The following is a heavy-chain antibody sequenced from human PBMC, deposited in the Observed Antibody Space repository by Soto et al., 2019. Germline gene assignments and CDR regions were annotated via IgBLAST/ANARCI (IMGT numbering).Heavy chain of an antibody. J-gene: IGHJ5*02. Sequence: ASVKVSCKASGYTFTSYGISWVRQAPGQGLEWMGWISAYNGNTNYAQKLQGRVTMTTDTSTSTAYMELRSLRSDDTAVYYCARVDFWSGYFNWFDPWGQGTLVTVSS. CDR2: ISAYNGNT. V-gene: IGHV1-18*01. D-gene: IGHD3-3*01. CDR3: ARVDFWSGYFNWFDP. CDR1: GYTFTSYG.